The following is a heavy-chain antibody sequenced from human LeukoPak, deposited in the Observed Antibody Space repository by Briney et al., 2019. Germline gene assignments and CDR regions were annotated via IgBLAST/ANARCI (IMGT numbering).Heavy chain of an antibody. CDR3: ARDGGSGWSADAFDI. CDR1: GGSISSYY. CDR2: IYYSGST. D-gene: IGHD6-19*01. Sequence: SETLSLTCTVSGGSISSYYWSWIRQPPGKGLEWIGYIYYSGSTNYNPSLKNRVTISVDMSKNHLSLRLSSVTAADTAVYYCARDGGSGWSADAFDIWGQGTMVTVSS. J-gene: IGHJ3*02. V-gene: IGHV4-59*12.